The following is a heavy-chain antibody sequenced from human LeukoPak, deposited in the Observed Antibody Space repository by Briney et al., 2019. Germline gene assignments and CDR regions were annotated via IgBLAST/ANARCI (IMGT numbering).Heavy chain of an antibody. CDR1: GGTFSSYA. J-gene: IGHJ4*02. Sequence: ASVKVSRKASGGTFSSYAISWVRQAPGQGLEWMGGIIPIFGTANYAQKFQGRVTITADKSTSTAYVELSSLRSEDTAVYYCARAATTVIDYYFDYWGQGTLVTVSS. CDR2: IIPIFGTA. V-gene: IGHV1-69*06. CDR3: ARAATTVIDYYFDY. D-gene: IGHD4-17*01.